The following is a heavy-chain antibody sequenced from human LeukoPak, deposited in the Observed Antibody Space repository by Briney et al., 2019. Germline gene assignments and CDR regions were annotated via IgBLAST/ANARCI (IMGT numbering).Heavy chain of an antibody. CDR2: ISYDGSNK. CDR1: GFTFSSYG. D-gene: IGHD6-19*01. CDR3: AKDRRAGDDAFDI. V-gene: IGHV3-30*18. J-gene: IGHJ3*02. Sequence: GGSLRLSCAASGFTFSSYGTHWVRQAPGKGLEWAALISYDGSNKYYADSVKGRFTISRDNSKNTLYLQMNSLRAEDTAVHYCAKDRRAGDDAFDIWGQGTMVTVSS.